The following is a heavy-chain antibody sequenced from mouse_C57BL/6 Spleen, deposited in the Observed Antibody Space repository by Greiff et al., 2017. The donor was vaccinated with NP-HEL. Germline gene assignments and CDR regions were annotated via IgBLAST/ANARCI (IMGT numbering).Heavy chain of an antibody. Sequence: EVQGVESGEGLVKPGGSLKLSCAASGFTFSSYAMSWVRQTPEKRLEWVAYISSGGDYIYYADTVKCRFTISRDNARNTLYLQMSSLKSEDTAMYYCTRAKGDGYYAWFAYWGQGTLVTVSA. CDR2: ISSGGDYI. CDR1: GFTFSSYA. V-gene: IGHV5-9-1*02. CDR3: TRAKGDGYYAWFAY. D-gene: IGHD2-3*01. J-gene: IGHJ3*01.